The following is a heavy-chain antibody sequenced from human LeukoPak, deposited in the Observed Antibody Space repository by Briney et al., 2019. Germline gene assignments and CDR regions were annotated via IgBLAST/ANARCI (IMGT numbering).Heavy chain of an antibody. J-gene: IGHJ5*02. V-gene: IGHV1-69*01. CDR2: IIPIFGTA. D-gene: IGHD2-2*02. CDR3: AREDGYCSSTSCYRDNWFDP. Sequence: SSVKVSFKASGGTFSSYAISWVRQAPGQGLEWMGGIIPIFGTANYAQKFQGRVTITADESTSTAYMELSSLRAEDTAVYYCAREDGYCSSTSCYRDNWFDPWGQGTLVTVSS. CDR1: GGTFSSYA.